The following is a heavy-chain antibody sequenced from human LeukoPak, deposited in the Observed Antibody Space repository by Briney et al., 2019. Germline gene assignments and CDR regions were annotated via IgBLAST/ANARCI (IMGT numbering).Heavy chain of an antibody. CDR1: GFTFSSYA. J-gene: IGHJ6*02. V-gene: IGHV3-23*01. CDR3: AQIAVAGYYYYYGMDV. CDR2: ISGSGGST. D-gene: IGHD6-19*01. Sequence: QPGGSLRLSCAASGFTFSSYAMSWVRQAPGKGLEWVSAISGSGGSTYYADSVKGRFTISRDNSKNTLYLQMNSLRAEDTAVYYCAQIAVAGYYYYYGMDVWGHGTTVTVSS.